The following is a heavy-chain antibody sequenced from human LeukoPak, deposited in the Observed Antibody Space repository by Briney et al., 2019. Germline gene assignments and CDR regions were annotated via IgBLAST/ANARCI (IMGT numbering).Heavy chain of an antibody. CDR2: INHSGST. V-gene: IGHV4-34*01. CDR1: GWSFSGYY. D-gene: IGHD6-19*01. J-gene: IGHJ4*02. CDR3: ATIAVAGRFLDY. Sequence: SETLSLTCAVYGWSFSGYYWGWIRQPPGKGLEWIGEINHSGSTNYNPSLKSRVTISVDTSKNQFSLKLSSVTAADTAVYYCATIAVAGRFLDYWGQGTLVTVSS.